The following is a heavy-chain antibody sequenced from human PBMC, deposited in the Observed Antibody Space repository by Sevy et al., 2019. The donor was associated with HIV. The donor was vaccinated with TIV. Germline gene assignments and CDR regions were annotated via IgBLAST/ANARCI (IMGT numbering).Heavy chain of an antibody. J-gene: IGHJ6*03. Sequence: ASVKVSCKASGGTFSSYAISWVRQAPGQGLEWMGGIIPIFGTANYEQKFQGRVTITADKSTSTAYMELSSLRSEDTAVYYCAREPAAGDYYYYMDVWGKGTTVTVSS. CDR3: AREPAAGDYYYYMDV. V-gene: IGHV1-69*06. CDR1: GGTFSSYA. CDR2: IIPIFGTA. D-gene: IGHD6-13*01.